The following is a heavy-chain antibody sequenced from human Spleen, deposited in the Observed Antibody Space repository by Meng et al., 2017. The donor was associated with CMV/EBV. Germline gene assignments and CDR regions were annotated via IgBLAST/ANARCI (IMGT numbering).Heavy chain of an antibody. D-gene: IGHD6-19*01. Sequence: KASGNTFSGNCLNWVRQAPGQGLEWMGQINPNSGATNYAEEFQGRVTITRDTSSITVYMELSRLRSDDTAMYFCASAVAANFRYFDFWGQGALVTVSS. V-gene: IGHV1-2*06. J-gene: IGHJ4*02. CDR3: ASAVAANFRYFDF. CDR2: INPNSGAT. CDR1: GNTFSGNC.